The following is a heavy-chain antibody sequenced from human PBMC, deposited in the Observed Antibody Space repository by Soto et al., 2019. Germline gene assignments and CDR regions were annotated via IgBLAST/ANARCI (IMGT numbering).Heavy chain of an antibody. D-gene: IGHD2-15*01. V-gene: IGHV1-69*06. CDR1: GYTFTSYG. J-gene: IGHJ6*02. Sequence: SVKVSCKASGYTFTSYGISWVRQAPGQGLEWTGGIIPIFGTANYAQKFQGRVTITADKSTSTAYMELSSLRSEDTAVYYCARDSLVVAGPAHYYYGMDVWGQGTTVTVSS. CDR3: ARDSLVVAGPAHYYYGMDV. CDR2: IIPIFGTA.